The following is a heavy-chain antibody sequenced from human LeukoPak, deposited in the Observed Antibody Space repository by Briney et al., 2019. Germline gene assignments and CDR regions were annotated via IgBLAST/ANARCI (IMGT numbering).Heavy chain of an antibody. CDR2: ISWNSGSI. V-gene: IGHV3-9*01. CDR1: GLTFDDDA. D-gene: IGHD6-19*01. J-gene: IGHJ4*02. CDR3: ASIAVAGSSSDY. Sequence: PGRSLRLSCAASGLTFDDDAMHWVRQAPGKGLEWVSGISWNSGSIGYADSVKGRFTISRDNAKNSLYLQMNNLRAEDTALYYCASIAVAGSSSDYWGQGTLVTVSS.